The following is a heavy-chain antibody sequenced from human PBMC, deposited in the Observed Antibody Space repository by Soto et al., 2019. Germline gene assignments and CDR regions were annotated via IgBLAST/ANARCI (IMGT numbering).Heavy chain of an antibody. D-gene: IGHD3-22*01. V-gene: IGHV4-31*03. CDR2: IYYSVST. CDR1: GGSISSGGYY. CDR3: ARGRGTISGYYPFFDY. Sequence: QVQLQESGPGLVKPSQTLSLTCTVSGGSISSGGYYWSWIRQHPGKVLVWIRYIYYSVSTCYNPSLKSRVTISVDTSKNQFSLKQSSVTAADTAVYYCARGRGTISGYYPFFDYWGQGTLVTVSS. J-gene: IGHJ4*02.